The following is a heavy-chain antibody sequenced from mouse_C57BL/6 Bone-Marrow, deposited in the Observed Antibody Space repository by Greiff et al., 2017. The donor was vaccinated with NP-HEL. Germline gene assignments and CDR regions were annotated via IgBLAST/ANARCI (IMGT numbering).Heavy chain of an antibody. D-gene: IGHD4-1*01. CDR2: IDPSDSYT. Sequence: QVQLQQPGAELVMPGASVKLSCKASGYTFTSYWMHWVKQRPGQGLEWIGEIDPSDSYTNYNQKFKGKSTLTVDKSSSTAYMQLSSLTSEDSAVNYCAKLGGSDYWGQGTTLTVSS. CDR3: AKLGGSDY. V-gene: IGHV1-69*01. J-gene: IGHJ2*01. CDR1: GYTFTSYW.